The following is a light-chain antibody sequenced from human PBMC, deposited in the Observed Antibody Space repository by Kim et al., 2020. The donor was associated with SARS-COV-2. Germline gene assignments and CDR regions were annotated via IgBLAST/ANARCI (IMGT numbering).Light chain of an antibody. CDR3: SSKTSSNTFVV. CDR1: SSDVGGYNY. Sequence: QSALTQPASVSGSPGQSITISCTGTSSDVGGYNYVSWYQQHPGKAPKVMIYDVSKRPSGISNRFSGSKTGNTASLTISGLQAEDEADYYCSSKTSSNTFVVFGGGTQLTVL. J-gene: IGLJ2*01. CDR2: DVS. V-gene: IGLV2-14*01.